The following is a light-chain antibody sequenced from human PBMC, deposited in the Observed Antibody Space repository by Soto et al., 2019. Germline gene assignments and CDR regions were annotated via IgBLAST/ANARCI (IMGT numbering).Light chain of an antibody. CDR3: QQYKDWPTT. Sequence: EIMLTQSRATLSFSQEERATVSCRASQSVSTTVAWYHQKPGQAPRLLVYGASTRATGIPARFSGSGAGTDFTLTITSLQSEDFGVYFCQQYKDWPTTFGQGTKV. CDR1: QSVSTT. V-gene: IGKV3-15*01. CDR2: GAS. J-gene: IGKJ1*01.